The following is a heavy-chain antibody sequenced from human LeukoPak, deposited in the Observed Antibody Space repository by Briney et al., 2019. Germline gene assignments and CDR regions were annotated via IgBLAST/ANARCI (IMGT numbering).Heavy chain of an antibody. J-gene: IGHJ4*02. CDR2: IYHSGST. D-gene: IGHD5-24*01. Sequence: PSETLSLTCAVSGYSISSGYYWGWIRPPPGKGLEWIGSIYHSGSTFYNPSLKSRVTISVDTSKNQFSLSLRSVTAADTAVYYCARHEAEMATILGGYWGQGTLVTVSS. CDR3: ARHEAEMATILGGY. CDR1: GYSISSGYY. V-gene: IGHV4-38-2*01.